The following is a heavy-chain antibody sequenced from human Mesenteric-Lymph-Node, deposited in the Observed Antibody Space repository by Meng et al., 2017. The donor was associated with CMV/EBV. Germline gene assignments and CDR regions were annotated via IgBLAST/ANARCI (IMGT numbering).Heavy chain of an antibody. V-gene: IGHV4-39*07. CDR1: SISSSSYY. Sequence: SISSSSYYWGWIRQPPGKGLEWIGSIYYSGSTYYNPSLKSRVTISVDTSKNQFSLKLSSVTAADTAVYYCASINYDFWSGYQPQHDYWGQGTLVTVSS. J-gene: IGHJ4*02. D-gene: IGHD3-3*01. CDR3: ASINYDFWSGYQPQHDY. CDR2: IYYSGST.